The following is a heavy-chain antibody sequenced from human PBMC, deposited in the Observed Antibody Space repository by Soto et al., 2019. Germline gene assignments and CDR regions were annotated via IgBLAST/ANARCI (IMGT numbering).Heavy chain of an antibody. V-gene: IGHV3-7*01. D-gene: IGHD2-8*01. CDR1: GFNVMSYW. CDR2: VKEDGSEL. CDR3: AKNNGFHYFH. J-gene: IGHJ4*02. Sequence: GESLKISCAVSGFNVMSYWMSWVRQAPGKGLEWVASVKEDGSELYYLHSVRGRFSISRDSAGNALHLTMNYLSAEDTGVYFCAKNNGFHYFHLGQGIPVTVSS.